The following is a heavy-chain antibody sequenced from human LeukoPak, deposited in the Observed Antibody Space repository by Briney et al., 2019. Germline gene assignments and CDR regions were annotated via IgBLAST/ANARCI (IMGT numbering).Heavy chain of an antibody. J-gene: IGHJ5*02. D-gene: IGHD3-10*01. CDR3: ARSPDRGSYYANWFDP. Sequence: SETLSLTCTVSGGSISSYYWSWIRQPPGKGLEWIGYIYYSGSTNYNPSLKSRVTISVDTSKNQFSLKLSSVTAADTAVYYCARSPDRGSYYANWFDPGGQGTLVTVSS. CDR1: GGSISSYY. CDR2: IYYSGST. V-gene: IGHV4-59*08.